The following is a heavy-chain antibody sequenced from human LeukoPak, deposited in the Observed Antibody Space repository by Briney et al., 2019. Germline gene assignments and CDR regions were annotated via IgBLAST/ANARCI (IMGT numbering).Heavy chain of an antibody. V-gene: IGHV1-2*02. CDR1: GYTFTGYY. J-gene: IGHJ3*02. D-gene: IGHD5-12*01. CDR2: INPNSGGT. CDR3: ARVVATTRGAFDI. Sequence: ASVKVSCKASGYTFTGYYMHWVRQAPGQGLEWMGWINPNSGGTNYAQKFQGRVTMTRATSISTAYMELSRLRSDDTAVYYCARVVATTRGAFDIWGQGTMVTVSS.